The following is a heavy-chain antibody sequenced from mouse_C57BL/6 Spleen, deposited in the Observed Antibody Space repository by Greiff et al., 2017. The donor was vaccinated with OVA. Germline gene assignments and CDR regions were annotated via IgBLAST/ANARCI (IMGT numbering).Heavy chain of an antibody. Sequence: EVQRVESGGGLVKPGGSLKLSCAASGFTFSSYAMSWVRQTPEKRLEWVATISDGGSYTYYPDNVKGRFTISRDNAKNNLYLQMSHLKSEDTAMYDCARERLRDYAMDYWGQGTSVTVSS. CDR3: ARERLRDYAMDY. J-gene: IGHJ4*01. V-gene: IGHV5-4*01. CDR1: GFTFSSYA. D-gene: IGHD1-1*01. CDR2: ISDGGSYT.